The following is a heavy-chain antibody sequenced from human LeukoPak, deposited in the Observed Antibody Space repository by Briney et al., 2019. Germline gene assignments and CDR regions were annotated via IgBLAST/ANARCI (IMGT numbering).Heavy chain of an antibody. CDR1: GFTFSSYG. J-gene: IGHJ4*02. Sequence: SGGSLRLSCAASGFTFSSYGMHWVRQAPGKGLEWVAVIWYDGSNKYYADSVKGRFTISRDNSKNTLYLQMNSLRAEDTAVYYCARDSSQIAVAGLFDYWGQGTLVTVSS. D-gene: IGHD6-19*01. V-gene: IGHV3-33*01. CDR2: IWYDGSNK. CDR3: ARDSSQIAVAGLFDY.